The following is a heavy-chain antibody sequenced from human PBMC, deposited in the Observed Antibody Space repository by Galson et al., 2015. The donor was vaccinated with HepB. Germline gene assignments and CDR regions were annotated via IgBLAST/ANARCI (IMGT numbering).Heavy chain of an antibody. CDR3: AKDFHYATYYFDY. V-gene: IGHV3-23*01. J-gene: IGHJ4*02. Sequence: SLRLSCAASGFTFSSYDMSWVRQAPGKGLEWVSAISGSGGRTYYADSVKGLFTISKDKSKNTLYLQMNSLRAEDTSVYYCAKDFHYATYYFDYWGQGTLVTVSS. CDR2: ISGSGGRT. D-gene: IGHD4-17*01. CDR1: GFTFSSYD.